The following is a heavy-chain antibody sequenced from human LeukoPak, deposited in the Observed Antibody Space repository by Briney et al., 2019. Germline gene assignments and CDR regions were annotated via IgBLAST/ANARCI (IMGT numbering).Heavy chain of an antibody. CDR3: ARDSPNFGSGSWNHYYYGMDV. J-gene: IGHJ6*02. CDR2: INPNSGGT. V-gene: IGHV1-2*02. CDR1: GYXFTGYY. Sequence: ASVKVSCKASGYXFTGYYIHWVRQAPGQGLEWKGWINPNSGGTNYAQKFQGRVTMTRDTSISTAYMELSRLRSDDTAVYYCARDSPNFGSGSWNHYYYGMDVWGQGTTVTVSS. D-gene: IGHD3-10*01.